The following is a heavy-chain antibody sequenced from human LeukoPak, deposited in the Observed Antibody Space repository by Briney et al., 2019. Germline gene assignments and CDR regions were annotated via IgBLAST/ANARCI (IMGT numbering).Heavy chain of an antibody. CDR3: ASRDY. CDR2: IYSGGRT. Sequence: GGPLRLSCAASGFTVSSNYMSWVRQAPGKGPECVSIIYSGGRTYYADSVKGRFTVSRDNSKNTLYLQMNRLRAEDTAVYYCASRDYWGQGTLVTVSS. J-gene: IGHJ4*02. CDR1: GFTVSSNY. V-gene: IGHV3-66*01.